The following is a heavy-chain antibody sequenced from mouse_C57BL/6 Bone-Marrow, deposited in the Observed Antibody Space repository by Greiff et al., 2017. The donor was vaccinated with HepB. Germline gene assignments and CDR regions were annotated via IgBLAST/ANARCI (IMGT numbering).Heavy chain of an antibody. Sequence: LQESGAELVRPGASVKLSCKASGYTFTDYYINWVQQRPGQGLEWIARIYPGSGNTYYNEKCKGKATLTAEKSSSTAYMQLISLTSEDAAVYFCANYYAMDYWGQGTAVTVSS. CDR1: GYTFTDYY. J-gene: IGHJ4*01. CDR3: ANYYAMDY. V-gene: IGHV1-76*01. CDR2: IYPGSGNT.